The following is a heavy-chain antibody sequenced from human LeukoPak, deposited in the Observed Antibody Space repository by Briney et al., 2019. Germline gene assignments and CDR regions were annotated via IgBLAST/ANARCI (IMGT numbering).Heavy chain of an antibody. CDR1: GFIFKKYW. Sequence: GGSLRLSCAASGFIFKKYWMNWVRQAPGKGLEWVSAISGSGGSTYYADSVKGRFTISRDNSKNTLYLQMNSLRAEDTAVYYCAKESITMVRGVLDYWGQGTLVTVSS. CDR2: ISGSGGST. D-gene: IGHD3-10*01. CDR3: AKESITMVRGVLDY. J-gene: IGHJ4*02. V-gene: IGHV3-23*01.